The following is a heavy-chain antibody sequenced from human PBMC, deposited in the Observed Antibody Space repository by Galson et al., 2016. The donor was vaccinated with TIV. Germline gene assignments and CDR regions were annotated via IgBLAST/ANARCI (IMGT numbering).Heavy chain of an antibody. CDR3: ASVAWFPGLSLDN. CDR2: FDPEQHKK. CDR1: GDSLSDLS. D-gene: IGHD3-22*01. Sequence: SVKVSCKVSGDSLSDLSMHWVRQAPGKGLEWMAGFDPEQHKKIYAQKLEGRVTLTDDTSTDTAFLELSSLIFEDTAVYYCASVAWFPGLSLDNWGQGTLVIVSS. V-gene: IGHV1-24*01. J-gene: IGHJ4*02.